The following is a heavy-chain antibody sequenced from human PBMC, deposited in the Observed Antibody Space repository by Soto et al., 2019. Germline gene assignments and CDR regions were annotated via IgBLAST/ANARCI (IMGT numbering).Heavy chain of an antibody. J-gene: IGHJ4*02. V-gene: IGHV4-30-4*01. CDR1: GGSISSGDYY. Sequence: QVQLQESGPGLVKPSQTLSLTCTVSGGSISSGDYYWSWIRQPPGKGLEWIGYIYYSGSTYYNPSLKSRATISVDTSKNQFSLKLSSVTAADTAVYYCARTGDIVATILFYFDYWGQGTLVTVSS. D-gene: IGHD5-12*01. CDR2: IYYSGST. CDR3: ARTGDIVATILFYFDY.